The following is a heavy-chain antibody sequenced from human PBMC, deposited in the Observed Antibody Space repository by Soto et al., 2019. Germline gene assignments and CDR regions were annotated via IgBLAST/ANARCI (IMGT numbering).Heavy chain of an antibody. CDR3: ARDNPPLNYDFPFSLKEGYGMDV. D-gene: IGHD3-3*01. Sequence: PSETLSLTCTVSGGSISRYYWSWIRQPPGKGLEWIGYLYNTGSTIYNPSLKSRVTISVDTSKNQFSLKLNSLTAADTAVYYCARDNPPLNYDFPFSLKEGYGMDVWGQGTTVTVSS. J-gene: IGHJ6*02. V-gene: IGHV4-59*01. CDR2: LYNTGST. CDR1: GGSISRYY.